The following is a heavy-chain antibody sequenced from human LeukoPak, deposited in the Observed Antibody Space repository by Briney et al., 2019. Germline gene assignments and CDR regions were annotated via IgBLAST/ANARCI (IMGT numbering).Heavy chain of an antibody. CDR2: IYPGDSDT. J-gene: IGHJ5*02. CDR3: ARIERYCSSTSCYGFDP. V-gene: IGHV5-51*01. CDR1: GYSFTSYW. D-gene: IGHD2-2*01. Sequence: GESLKISCKGSGYSFTSYWIGWVRRMPGKGLEWMGIIYPGDSDTRYSPSFQGQVTISADKSISTAYLQWSSLKASDTAMYYCARIERYCSSTSCYGFDPWGQGTLVTVSS.